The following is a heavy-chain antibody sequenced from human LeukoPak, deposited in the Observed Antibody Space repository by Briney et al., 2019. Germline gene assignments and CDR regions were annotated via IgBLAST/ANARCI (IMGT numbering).Heavy chain of an antibody. CDR3: VRDELRTTYRFSWDP. Sequence: PSETLSLTRTVSGGSIGFYLWSWIRQSAGKGLEWIGRINGDGVINYNPSLKSRVTMSVDTSKSQSSLNLSSVTAADTSVYYCVRDELRTTYRFSWDPWGQGILVTV. J-gene: IGHJ5*02. D-gene: IGHD3-16*02. CDR2: INGDGVI. V-gene: IGHV4-4*07. CDR1: GGSIGFYL.